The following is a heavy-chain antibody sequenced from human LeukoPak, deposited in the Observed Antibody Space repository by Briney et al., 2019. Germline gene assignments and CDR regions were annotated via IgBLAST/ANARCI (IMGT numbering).Heavy chain of an antibody. CDR1: GFTFSNYA. CDR3: AKRHYGSGSYYTDFDY. Sequence: GGPLRLSCAASGFTFSNYAMSWVRQAPGKGLEWVSAISGSGGSTYYADSVKGRFTISRDNSKNTLYLQMNSLRAEDTAVYYCAKRHYGSGSYYTDFDYWGQGTLVTVSS. V-gene: IGHV3-23*01. CDR2: ISGSGGST. J-gene: IGHJ4*02. D-gene: IGHD3-10*01.